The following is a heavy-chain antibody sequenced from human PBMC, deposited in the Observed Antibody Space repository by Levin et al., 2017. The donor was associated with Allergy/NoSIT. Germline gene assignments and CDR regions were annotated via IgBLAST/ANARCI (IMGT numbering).Heavy chain of an antibody. V-gene: IGHV3-9*01. CDR1: GFRFGDYA. CDR3: ATSYHLGDAFDI. CDR2: ISWNNDII. D-gene: IGHD2-2*01. J-gene: IGHJ3*02. Sequence: SLKISCAASGFRFGDYAMHWVRQPPGKGLEWVSGISWNNDIIGYADSVKGRFTISRDNAKNSLYLQVNSLRPEDTAFYYCATSYHLGDAFDIWGQGTLVTVSS.